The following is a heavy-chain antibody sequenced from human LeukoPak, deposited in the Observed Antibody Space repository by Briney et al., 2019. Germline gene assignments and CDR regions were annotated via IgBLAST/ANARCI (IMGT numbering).Heavy chain of an antibody. CDR2: ITGSGDYT. V-gene: IGHV3-23*01. D-gene: IGHD3-10*01. Sequence: QTGGSLRLSCAASGFTFSIYDMTYVRQAPGKGLEWVSAITGSGDYTYYTDSVEGRVTISRDNSKNTVYLQMNSLRVEDTAVYYCAKDRRGVFDFWGQGTLATVSS. CDR1: GFTFSIYD. J-gene: IGHJ4*02. CDR3: AKDRRGVFDF.